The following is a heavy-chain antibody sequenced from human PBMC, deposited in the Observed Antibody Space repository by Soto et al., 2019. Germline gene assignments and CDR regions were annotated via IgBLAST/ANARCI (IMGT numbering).Heavy chain of an antibody. V-gene: IGHV4-39*01. CDR1: GDSISSSSYY. D-gene: IGHD7-27*01. CDR3: ASLNWARGDY. J-gene: IGHJ4*02. CDR2: IYYSGST. Sequence: SETLSLTCTVSGDSISSSSYYWGWIRQPPGKGLEWIGSIYYSGSTYYNPSLKSRVTISVDTSKNQFSLKLSSVTAADTAVYYCASLNWARGDYWGQRTLVTVSS.